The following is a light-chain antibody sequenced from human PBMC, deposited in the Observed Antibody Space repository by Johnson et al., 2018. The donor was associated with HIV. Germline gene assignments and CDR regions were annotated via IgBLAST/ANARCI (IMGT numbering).Light chain of an antibody. CDR2: ENN. V-gene: IGLV1-51*02. CDR3: GTWDTGLSAPYV. J-gene: IGLJ1*01. Sequence: QSVLTQPPSVSAAPGQKVTISCSGSSSNIGNNYVSWYQQLPGTAPKLLIYENNKRPSGIPDRFSGSKSGTSATLGIPGLQPGDEADYYCGTWDTGLSAPYVFGTGTKVTVL. CDR1: SSNIGNNY.